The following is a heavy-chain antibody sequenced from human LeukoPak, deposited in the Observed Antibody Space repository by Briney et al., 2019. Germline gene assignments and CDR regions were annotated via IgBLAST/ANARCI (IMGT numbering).Heavy chain of an antibody. D-gene: IGHD3-22*01. CDR2: INYSGTT. CDR3: ARQWDSSGYHEYFQH. J-gene: IGHJ1*01. V-gene: IGHV4-39*01. Sequence: SETLSLTCTVSGGSISSSGFYWGWIRQPPGMGLEWIGSINYSGTTYYNPSLKSRVSISVDTSKSQFSLKLSSVTVTDTAVYYCARQWDSSGYHEYFQHWGQGTLVTVSS. CDR1: GGSISSSGFY.